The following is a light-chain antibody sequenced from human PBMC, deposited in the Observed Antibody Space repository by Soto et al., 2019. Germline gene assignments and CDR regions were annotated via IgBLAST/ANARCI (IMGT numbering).Light chain of an antibody. CDR2: VAS. Sequence: EIMLTQSPVTLSLAPGERASLPWRASQSVSSDFAWSQQKPPEAPTLLIYVASNSGTGIPATCSGSGGGTAFTLTISSLEAEDFAVYYRKQSSNWPPITGGQGTRREI. V-gene: IGKV3-11*01. CDR3: KQSSNWPPIT. CDR1: QSVSSD. J-gene: IGKJ5*01.